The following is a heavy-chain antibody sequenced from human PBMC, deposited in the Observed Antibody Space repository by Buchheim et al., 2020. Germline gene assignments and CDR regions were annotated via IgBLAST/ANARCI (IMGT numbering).Heavy chain of an antibody. CDR2: LHPTSGNT. D-gene: IGHD3-16*01. J-gene: IGHJ4*02. V-gene: IGHV1-8*01. CDR3: ASWAGYSQ. Sequence: QVQLVQSGAEVKKSGASVKVSCKTSGYTFSNYDINWVRQATGQGPEWMGWLHPTSGNTGFAQKFQGRVTLTRDTSITTAYMELINLRSDDTAVYYCASWAGYSQWGQGTL. CDR1: GYTFSNYD.